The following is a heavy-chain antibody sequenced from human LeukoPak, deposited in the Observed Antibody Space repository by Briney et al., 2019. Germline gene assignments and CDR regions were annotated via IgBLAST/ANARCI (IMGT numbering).Heavy chain of an antibody. J-gene: IGHJ4*02. CDR2: INHSGST. CDR3: ARQSIAAAFGY. CDR1: GGSFSGYY. Sequence: SETLCLTCAVYGGSFSGYYWSWIRQPPGKGLEWIGEINHSGSTNYNPSLKSRVTISVDTSKNQFSLELSSVTAADTAVYYCARQSIAAAFGYWGQGTLVTVSS. V-gene: IGHV4-34*01. D-gene: IGHD6-13*01.